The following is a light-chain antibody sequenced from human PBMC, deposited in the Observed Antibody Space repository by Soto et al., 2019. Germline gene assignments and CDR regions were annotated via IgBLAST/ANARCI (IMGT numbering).Light chain of an antibody. CDR2: TNT. Sequence: QAVVTQPPSASGTPGQRVTISCSGSSSNIGSNSVNWYQQLPGTAPRLLIFTNTQRPSGVPDRFSGSKSGTSGSLAISGLRSDDEADYYCAAWDDSLDGWVFGGGTKLTVL. J-gene: IGLJ3*02. CDR1: SSNIGSNS. CDR3: AAWDDSLDGWV. V-gene: IGLV1-44*01.